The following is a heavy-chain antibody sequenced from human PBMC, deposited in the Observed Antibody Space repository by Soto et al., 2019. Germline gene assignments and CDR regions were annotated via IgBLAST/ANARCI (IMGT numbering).Heavy chain of an antibody. J-gene: IGHJ6*02. CDR3: ARAGVGYPALYGMDV. D-gene: IGHD6-13*01. CDR1: GFTFSSYG. Sequence: GGSLRLSCAASGFTFSSYGMHWVRQAPGKGLEWVAVIWYDGSNKYYADSVKGRFTISRDNSKNTLYLQMNSLRAEDTAVYYCARAGVGYPALYGMDVWGQGTTVTVSS. V-gene: IGHV3-33*01. CDR2: IWYDGSNK.